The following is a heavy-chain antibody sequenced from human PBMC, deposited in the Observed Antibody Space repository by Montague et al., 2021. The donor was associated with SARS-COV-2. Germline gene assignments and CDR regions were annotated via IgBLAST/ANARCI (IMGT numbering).Heavy chain of an antibody. Sequence: SETLSLTCTVSGGSISSYYWSWIRQPAGKGLEWIGCIYPSGSTKXXPSLKSRVTMSVDTSKNQFSLKLSSVTAADTAVYYCARDHMTILFTVYYDGMDVWGQGTTVTVSS. D-gene: IGHD4/OR15-4a*01. CDR2: IYPSGST. CDR1: GGSISSYY. CDR3: ARDHMTILFTVYYDGMDV. J-gene: IGHJ6*02. V-gene: IGHV4-4*07.